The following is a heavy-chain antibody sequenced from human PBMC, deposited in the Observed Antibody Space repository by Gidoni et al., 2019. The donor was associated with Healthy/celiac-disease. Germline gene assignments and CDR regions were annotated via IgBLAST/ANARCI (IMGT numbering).Heavy chain of an antibody. CDR3: TREGTTGYYGMDV. Sequence: EVQLVESGGGLVQPGRSLRLSCTASGFTFGDYAMSWFRQAPGKGLEWVGFIRSKAYGGTTEYAASVKGRFTISRDDSKSIAYLQMNSLKTEDTAVYYCTREGTTGYYGMDVWGQGTTVTVSS. V-gene: IGHV3-49*03. CDR2: IRSKAYGGTT. D-gene: IGHD1-7*01. CDR1: GFTFGDYA. J-gene: IGHJ6*02.